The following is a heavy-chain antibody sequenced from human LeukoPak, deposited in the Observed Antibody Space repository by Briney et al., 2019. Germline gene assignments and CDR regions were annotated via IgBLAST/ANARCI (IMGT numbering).Heavy chain of an antibody. CDR1: GDSISSGDYY. V-gene: IGHV4-30-4*01. J-gene: IGHJ4*02. CDR3: ARVGKMATIDY. CDR2: IYYSGST. D-gene: IGHD5-24*01. Sequence: PSQTLSLTCTVSGDSISSGDYYWSWIRQPPGKGLEWIGYIYYSGSTYYNPSLKSRITISVDTSKNPFSLKLSSVTAADTAVYYCARVGKMATIDYWSQGTLVTVSS.